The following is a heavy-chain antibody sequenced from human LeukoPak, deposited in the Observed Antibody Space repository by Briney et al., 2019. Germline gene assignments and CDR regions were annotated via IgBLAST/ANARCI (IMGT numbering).Heavy chain of an antibody. CDR1: GFTFRTSA. V-gene: IGHV3-23*01. CDR3: AKRLAVAGSANFDH. CDR2: ISGSGSST. J-gene: IGHJ4*02. D-gene: IGHD6-19*01. Sequence: GGSLRLSCAASGFTFRTSAMSWVRQAPGKGLEWVAAISGSGSSTYHADSVKGRFTISRDNPKNTLYLQMSSLRPEDTAVYYCAKRLAVAGSANFDHWGQGTQVTVSS.